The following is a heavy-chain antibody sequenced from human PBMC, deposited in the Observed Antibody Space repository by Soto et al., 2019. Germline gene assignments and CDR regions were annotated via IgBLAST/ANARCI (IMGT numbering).Heavy chain of an antibody. CDR2: IYYSGST. V-gene: IGHV4-59*01. D-gene: IGHD4-17*01. J-gene: IGHJ4*02. CDR1: GGSISSYY. Sequence: LSLTCTVSGGSISSYYWSWIRQPPGKGLEWIGYIYYSGSTNYNPSLKSRVTISVDTSKNQFSLKLSSVTAADTAVYYCARGSKPDYGDYDGGIDYWGQGTLVTVSS. CDR3: ARGSKPDYGDYDGGIDY.